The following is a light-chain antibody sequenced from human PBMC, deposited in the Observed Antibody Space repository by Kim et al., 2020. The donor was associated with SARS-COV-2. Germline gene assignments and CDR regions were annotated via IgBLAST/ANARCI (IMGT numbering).Light chain of an antibody. V-gene: IGLV3-19*01. J-gene: IGLJ2*01. CDR2: GKN. CDR3: NSRDSNDNVV. Sequence: AFGQTVRITWQGDSLRSYYATWYQQKPGQAPIVVIYGKNNRPSGIPDRFSGSSSGNTASLTITGTQAGDEADYYCNSRDSNDNVVFGGGTQLTVL. CDR1: SLRSYY.